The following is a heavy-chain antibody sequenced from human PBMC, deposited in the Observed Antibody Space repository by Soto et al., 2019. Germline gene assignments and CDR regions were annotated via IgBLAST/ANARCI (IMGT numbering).Heavy chain of an antibody. Sequence: QVQLVQSGAEVKKPGSSVKVSCKASGGTFSSYAINWVRQAPGQGLEWMGGIIPIFGTANYAQKFQGRVTIPSDKSTNAAYMQLFSLRSEDTAVYYCASSPPPTVTMYSRYFDLWGRGTLVTVSS. CDR2: IIPIFGTA. V-gene: IGHV1-69*14. D-gene: IGHD4-17*01. CDR1: GGTFSSYA. J-gene: IGHJ2*01. CDR3: ASSPPPTVTMYSRYFDL.